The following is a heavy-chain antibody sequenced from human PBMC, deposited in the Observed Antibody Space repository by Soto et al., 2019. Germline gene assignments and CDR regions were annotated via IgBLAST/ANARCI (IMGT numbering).Heavy chain of an antibody. D-gene: IGHD1-26*01. V-gene: IGHV3-74*01. J-gene: IGHJ4*02. CDR2: IDGAAATT. Sequence: GGSVRLSCTASGFTFNNKWMHWVRQAPGKGLVWLSRIDGAAATTNYADSVKGRFTISRDNAKNIVFLHVNGLTDEDTAVYYCARGGAMGVDYWGQGTLVTVSS. CDR1: GFTFNNKW. CDR3: ARGGAMGVDY.